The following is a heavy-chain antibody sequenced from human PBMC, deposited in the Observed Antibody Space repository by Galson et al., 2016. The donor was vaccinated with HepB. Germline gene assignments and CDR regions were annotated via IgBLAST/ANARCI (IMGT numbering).Heavy chain of an antibody. J-gene: IGHJ5*02. Sequence: SLRLSCAASGFPFSNYNMNWVRQAPGKGLEWVSSISTGDNYIYYADSVKGRFTISRDNAKNSLYLQMHSLRAEDTAVYYCARARGGAYDGSVYALSWGQGTQVSVSS. CDR3: ARARGGAYDGSVYALS. CDR2: ISTGDNYI. V-gene: IGHV3-21*01. CDR1: GFPFSNYN. D-gene: IGHD3-22*01.